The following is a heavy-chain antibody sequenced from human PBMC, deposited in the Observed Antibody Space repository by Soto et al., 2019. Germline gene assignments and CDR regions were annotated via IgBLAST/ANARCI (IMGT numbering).Heavy chain of an antibody. J-gene: IGHJ4*02. CDR3: ARGPITQTSFIDH. CDR1: GFTFSSYP. V-gene: IGHV3-30-3*01. D-gene: IGHD1-20*01. Sequence: LRLSCEASGFTFSSYPMHWVRQAPGKGLEWVTVISYDGGNQYYADSVKGRFTISRDNSKDTLYPQMHSLRSDDTAVYFCARGPITQTSFIDHWGQGTLVTVSS. CDR2: ISYDGGNQ.